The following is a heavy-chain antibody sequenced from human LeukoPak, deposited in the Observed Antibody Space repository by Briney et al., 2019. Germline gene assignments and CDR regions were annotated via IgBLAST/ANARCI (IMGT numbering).Heavy chain of an antibody. V-gene: IGHV4-59*01. D-gene: IGHD5-18*01. CDR2: IYYSGST. CDR1: GGSISSYY. J-gene: IGHJ4*02. CDR3: ARGYFGYSPYYFDY. Sequence: SETLSLTCTVSGGSISSYYWSWIRQPPGEGLEWIGYIYYSGSTNYNPSLKSRVTISVDTSKNQFSLKLSSVTAADTAVYYCARGYFGYSPYYFDYWGQGTLVTVSS.